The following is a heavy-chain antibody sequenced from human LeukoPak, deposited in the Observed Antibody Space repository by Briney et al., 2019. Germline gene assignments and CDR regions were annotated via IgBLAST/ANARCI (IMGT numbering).Heavy chain of an antibody. Sequence: SETLSLTCTVSGGSISSYYWGWIRQPPGKGLEWIGEINHSGSTNYNPSLKSRVTISVDTSKNQFSLKLSSVTAADTAVYYCARGTVEMAPFDYWGQGTLVTVSS. CDR2: INHSGST. V-gene: IGHV4-34*01. CDR3: ARGTVEMAPFDY. D-gene: IGHD5-24*01. J-gene: IGHJ4*02. CDR1: GGSISSYY.